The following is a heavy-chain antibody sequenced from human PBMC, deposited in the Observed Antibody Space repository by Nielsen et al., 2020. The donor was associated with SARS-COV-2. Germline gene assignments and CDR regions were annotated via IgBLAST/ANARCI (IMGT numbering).Heavy chain of an antibody. CDR1: GFTFSSYG. CDR2: ISGSGGST. D-gene: IGHD6-13*01. CDR3: ARDLRRSSLAYYYYGMDV. Sequence: GESLKISCAASGFTFSSYGMHWVRQAPGKGLEWVSAISGSGGSTYYADSVKGRFTISRDNSKNTLYLQMNSLRAEDTAVYYCARDLRRSSLAYYYYGMDVWGQGTTVTVSS. V-gene: IGHV3-23*01. J-gene: IGHJ6*02.